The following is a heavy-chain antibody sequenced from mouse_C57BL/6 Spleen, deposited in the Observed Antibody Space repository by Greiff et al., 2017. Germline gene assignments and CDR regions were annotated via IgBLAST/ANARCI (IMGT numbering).Heavy chain of an antibody. CDR2: ISYDGSN. D-gene: IGHD2-3*01. CDR3: ARDQDGYYDYYAMDY. J-gene: IGHJ4*01. V-gene: IGHV3-6*01. Sequence: EVQRVESGPGLVKPSQSLSLTCSVTGYSITSGYYWNWIRQFPGNKLEWMGYISYDGSNNYNPSLKNRISITRDTSKNQFFLKLNSVTTEDTATYYCARDQDGYYDYYAMDYWGQGTSVTVSS. CDR1: GYSITSGYY.